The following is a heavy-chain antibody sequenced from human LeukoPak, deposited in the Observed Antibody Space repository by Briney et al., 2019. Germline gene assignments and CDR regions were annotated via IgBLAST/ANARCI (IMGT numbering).Heavy chain of an antibody. CDR1: GYTFTSYY. V-gene: IGHV1-46*01. CDR3: ARGGRIAAAGTTPAGFDY. CDR2: INPSGGST. J-gene: IGHJ4*02. D-gene: IGHD6-13*01. Sequence: ASVKVSCKASGYTFTSYYMHWVRQAPGQGLEWMGIINPSGGSTSYAQKFQGRVTMSRDTSTSTVYMELSSLRSEDTAVYYCARGGRIAAAGTTPAGFDYWGQGTLVTVSS.